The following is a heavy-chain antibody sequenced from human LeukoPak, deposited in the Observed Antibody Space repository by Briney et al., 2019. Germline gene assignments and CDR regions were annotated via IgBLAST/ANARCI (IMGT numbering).Heavy chain of an antibody. Sequence: GGSLRLSCAGSGFSISNYWMSWVRQAPGKGLEWVANIKQAESERFYVDSVKDRFIISRENAENSVYLQMNSLRAEDTAVYYCAKLLAGGYYREYYFDYWGQGTLVTVSS. CDR2: IKQAESER. CDR1: GFSISNYW. D-gene: IGHD3-3*01. CDR3: AKLLAGGYYREYYFDY. J-gene: IGHJ4*02. V-gene: IGHV3-7*01.